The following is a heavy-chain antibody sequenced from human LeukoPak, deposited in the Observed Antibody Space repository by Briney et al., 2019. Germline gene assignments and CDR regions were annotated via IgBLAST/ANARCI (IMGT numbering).Heavy chain of an antibody. Sequence: GGSLRLSCAASGFTFSSYGMHWVRQAPGKGLEWVAVIWYDGSNKYYADSVKGRFTISRDNSKNTLYLQMNSLRAEDTAVYYCAKDTRYCSSTSCYGIYYMDVWGKGTTVTVSS. CDR2: IWYDGSNK. CDR3: AKDTRYCSSTSCYGIYYMDV. J-gene: IGHJ6*03. CDR1: GFTFSSYG. D-gene: IGHD2-2*01. V-gene: IGHV3-33*06.